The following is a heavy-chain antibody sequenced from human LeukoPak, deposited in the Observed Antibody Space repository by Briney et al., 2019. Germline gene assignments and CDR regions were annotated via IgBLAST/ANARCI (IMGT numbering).Heavy chain of an antibody. D-gene: IGHD4-11*01. J-gene: IGHJ4*02. V-gene: IGHV6-1*01. CDR1: GDSVSSNSAA. Sequence: SQTLLLTFGISGDSVSSNSAAWNWIRQSPSRGLEWLGRTYYRSKWYSDYAVSVKSRITISPDTSKNQFSLQLNSVSPEDTAVYYCARDPLQGDHFDYWGQGTLVTVSS. CDR2: TYYRSKWYS. CDR3: ARDPLQGDHFDY.